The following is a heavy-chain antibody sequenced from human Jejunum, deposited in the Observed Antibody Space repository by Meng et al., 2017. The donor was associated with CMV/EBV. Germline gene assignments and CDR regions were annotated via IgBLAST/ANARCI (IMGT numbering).Heavy chain of an antibody. V-gene: IGHV3-7*01. CDR3: ARDRNLTF. Sequence: RVCGEGAGFGCSKQWVTWVRQGAGEGLGWVAKIKENGGEKEYVGAVKGRFTISRDNVENSLFLQMNSLRADDTAVYYCARDRNLTFWGQGTLVTVSS. J-gene: IGHJ4*02. CDR2: IKENGGEK. CDR1: GFGCSKQW. D-gene: IGHD3-9*01.